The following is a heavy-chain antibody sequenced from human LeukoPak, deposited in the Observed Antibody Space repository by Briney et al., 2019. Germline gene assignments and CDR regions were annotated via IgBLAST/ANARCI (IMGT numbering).Heavy chain of an antibody. CDR1: GFTFSSYE. CDR3: ARLARAIVAAVLDY. V-gene: IGHV3-48*03. CDR2: ISSSGSTI. D-gene: IGHD6-13*01. J-gene: IGHJ4*02. Sequence: GGSLRLSCAASGFTFSSYEMNWVRQAPGKGLEWVSYISSSGSTIYYADSVKGRFTISRDNAKNSLYLQMNSLRAEDTAVYYCARLARAIVAAVLDYWGQGTLVTVSS.